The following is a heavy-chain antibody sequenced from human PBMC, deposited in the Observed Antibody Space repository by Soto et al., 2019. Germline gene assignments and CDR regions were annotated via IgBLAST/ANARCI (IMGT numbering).Heavy chain of an antibody. CDR2: ICESGGST. D-gene: IGHD2-2*01. CDR3: AKRSTYSTGWYSPMFDH. Sequence: PGGSLRLSCAASGFSFSDYAMSWVRQAPGKGLEWVSVICESGGSTNYADFLRGRFTASRENSKNSLSLRINSLRDEDTAVYSCAKRSTYSTGWYSPMFDHWGQGALV. V-gene: IGHV3-23*01. J-gene: IGHJ4*02. CDR1: GFSFSDYA.